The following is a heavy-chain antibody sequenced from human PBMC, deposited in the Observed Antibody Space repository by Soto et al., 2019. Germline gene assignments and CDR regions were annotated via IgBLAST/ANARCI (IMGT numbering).Heavy chain of an antibody. Sequence: QVQLQQWGAGLLKPSETLSLTCAVYGGSFSGYYWSWIRQPPGKGLEWIGEINHSGSTNYNPSLKSRVTISVDTSKNQFSLKLNSVTAADTAVYYCARFSSSFNWFDPWGQGTLVTVSS. CDR3: ARFSSSFNWFDP. J-gene: IGHJ5*02. CDR1: GGSFSGYY. CDR2: INHSGST. D-gene: IGHD6-13*01. V-gene: IGHV4-34*01.